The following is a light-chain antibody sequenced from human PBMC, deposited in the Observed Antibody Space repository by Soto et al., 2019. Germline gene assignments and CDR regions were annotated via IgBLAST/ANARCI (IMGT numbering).Light chain of an antibody. J-gene: IGLJ2*01. Sequence: QSVLTQPASVSGSPGQSITISCTGTSSDVGGYNYVSWYQQHPGKAPKVLIYDVSNRPSGVSDRFSGSKSGNTASLTISGLQAEDEAEYHSCSYTASSTRDVVFGGGTKLTVL. CDR3: CSYTASSTRDVV. CDR1: SSDVGGYNY. V-gene: IGLV2-14*01. CDR2: DVS.